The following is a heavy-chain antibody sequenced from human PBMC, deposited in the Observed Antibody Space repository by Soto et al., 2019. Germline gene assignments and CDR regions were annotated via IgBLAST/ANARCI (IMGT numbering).Heavy chain of an antibody. J-gene: IGHJ6*02. V-gene: IGHV3-9*01. Sequence: EMQLVESGGGLVQPGRSLRLSCAASGFTFDDYAMYWVRQAPGKRLEWVSGISWNSGRIGYADSVKGRFTIFRDNAKNSLYLQMNSLRPEDTALYYCAKARLWGGDGYNSYYYNAMDVWRQGTTVTVSS. CDR1: GFTFDDYA. CDR2: ISWNSGRI. CDR3: AKARLWGGDGYNSYYYNAMDV. D-gene: IGHD3-16*01.